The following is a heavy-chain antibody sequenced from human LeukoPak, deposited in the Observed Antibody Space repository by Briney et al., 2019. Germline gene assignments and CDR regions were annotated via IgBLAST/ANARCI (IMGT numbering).Heavy chain of an antibody. Sequence: GASVKVSCKASGYTFTSYGISWVRQAPGQGLEWMGIINPSGGSTSYAQKFQGRVTMTRDTSTSTVYMELSSLRSEDTAVYYCARVGHYDSSGYHLAYWGQGTLVTVSS. D-gene: IGHD3-22*01. CDR3: ARVGHYDSSGYHLAY. CDR1: GYTFTSYG. J-gene: IGHJ4*02. CDR2: INPSGGST. V-gene: IGHV1-46*01.